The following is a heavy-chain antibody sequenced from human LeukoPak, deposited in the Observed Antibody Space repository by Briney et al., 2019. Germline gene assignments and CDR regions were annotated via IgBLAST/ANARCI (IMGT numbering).Heavy chain of an antibody. Sequence: SETLSLTCTVSGGSISSYYWSWIRQPPGKGLEWIGYIYYSGSTNYNPSLKSRVTISVDTSKSQFSLKLSSVTAADTAVYYCARGQYQLLYYYYYYMDVWGKGTTVTVSS. CDR2: IYYSGST. V-gene: IGHV4-59*01. D-gene: IGHD2-2*01. CDR3: ARGQYQLLYYYYYYMDV. CDR1: GGSISSYY. J-gene: IGHJ6*03.